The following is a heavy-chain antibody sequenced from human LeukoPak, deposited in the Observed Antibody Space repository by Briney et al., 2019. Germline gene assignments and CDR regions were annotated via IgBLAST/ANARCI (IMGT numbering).Heavy chain of an antibody. J-gene: IGHJ6*03. V-gene: IGHV1-2*02. Sequence: ASVKVSCKASGYTFTGYYMHWVRQAPGQGLEWMGWINPNSGGTNYAQKFQGRVTMTEDTSTDTAYMELSSLRSEDTAVYYCATGRHYGDYEGGLGYYHHYMDVWGKGTTVTVSS. D-gene: IGHD4-17*01. CDR1: GYTFTGYY. CDR3: ATGRHYGDYEGGLGYYHHYMDV. CDR2: INPNSGGT.